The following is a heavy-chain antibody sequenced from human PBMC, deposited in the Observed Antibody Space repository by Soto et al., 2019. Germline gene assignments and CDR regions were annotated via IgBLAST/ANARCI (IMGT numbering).Heavy chain of an antibody. CDR1: GFNFPTFW. J-gene: IGHJ6*02. V-gene: IGHV5-51*01. Sequence: SLKISCKHSGFNFPTFWIAWVRQMPGKGLEWMGIIYPGDSDTRYSPSFQGQVTISADKSISTAYLQWSSLKASDTAMYYCARGAYDILTGDYKSYYCMDVWRHATTVTVS. D-gene: IGHD3-9*01. CDR3: ARGAYDILTGDYKSYYCMDV. CDR2: IYPGDSDT.